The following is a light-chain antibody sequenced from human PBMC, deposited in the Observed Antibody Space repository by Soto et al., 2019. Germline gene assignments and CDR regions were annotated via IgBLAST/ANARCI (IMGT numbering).Light chain of an antibody. CDR2: GTT. J-gene: IGLJ1*01. CDR3: QSYDGTLSGSYV. V-gene: IGLV1-40*01. CDR1: RSNIGAGYD. Sequence: QSVLTQPPSVSGAPGQRGTISCTGSRSNIGAGYDVHWYQQLPGTAPKLIIYGTTNRPSGVPDRFSGSKSGTSASLAITGLQAEDEADYYCQSYDGTLSGSYVFGIGTKLTVL.